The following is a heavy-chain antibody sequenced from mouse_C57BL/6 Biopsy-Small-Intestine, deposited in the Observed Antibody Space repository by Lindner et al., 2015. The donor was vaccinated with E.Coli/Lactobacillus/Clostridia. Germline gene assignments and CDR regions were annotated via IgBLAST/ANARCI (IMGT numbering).Heavy chain of an antibody. J-gene: IGHJ3*01. CDR3: AREGFFFPAWFAY. V-gene: IGHV1-7*01. CDR1: GYTFNDYW. CDR2: INPSSDYT. Sequence: VQLQESGAELAKPGASVRLSRKASGYTFNDYWMHWVKQRPGQGLEWIGYINPSSDYTKYNQKFKDKATLTADKSSSTAYMQLNNLTYEDSAVYYCAREGFFFPAWFAYWGQGTLVTVSA.